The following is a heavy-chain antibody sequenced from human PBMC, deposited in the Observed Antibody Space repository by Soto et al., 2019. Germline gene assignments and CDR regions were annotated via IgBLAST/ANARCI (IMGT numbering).Heavy chain of an antibody. CDR2: ISSSSTI. CDR1: GFTFSSYS. J-gene: IGHJ4*02. Sequence: GGSLRLSCAASGFTFSSYSMNWVRQAPGKGLEWVSYISSSSTIYYADSVKGRFTISRDNAKNSLYLQMNSLRAEDTAVYYCARGLGGATDYWGQGTLVTVSS. V-gene: IGHV3-48*04. D-gene: IGHD1-26*01. CDR3: ARGLGGATDY.